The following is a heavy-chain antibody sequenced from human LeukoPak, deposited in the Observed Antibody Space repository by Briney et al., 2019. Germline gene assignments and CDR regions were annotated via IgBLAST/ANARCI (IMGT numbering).Heavy chain of an antibody. V-gene: IGHV4-31*03. Sequence: SETLSLTCTVSGGSISSGGYYWSWLRQNPGKGLEWIGNIYHSGSTSYNPSLKSRVTISVDTSKRQFSLRLTSVTAADTAVYYCARGPSITVIGNCSDPWGQGTLVTVSS. D-gene: IGHD3-10*01. CDR1: GGSISSGGYY. J-gene: IGHJ5*02. CDR3: ARGPSITVIGNCSDP. CDR2: IYHSGST.